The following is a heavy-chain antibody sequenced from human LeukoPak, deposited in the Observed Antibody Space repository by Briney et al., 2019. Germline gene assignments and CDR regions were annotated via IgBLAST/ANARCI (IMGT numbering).Heavy chain of an antibody. V-gene: IGHV4-4*07. CDR2: IHTSGST. D-gene: IGHD6-19*01. CDR1: GGSIKNYY. Sequence: SETLSLTCTVSGGSIKNYYWNWIRQPAGKGLEWIGRIHTSGSTNYNPSLKSRLTVSVDTSKNQFPLRLTSVTAADTAVYYCAGDGGSGWYDYWGQGILVTVSS. J-gene: IGHJ4*02. CDR3: AGDGGSGWYDY.